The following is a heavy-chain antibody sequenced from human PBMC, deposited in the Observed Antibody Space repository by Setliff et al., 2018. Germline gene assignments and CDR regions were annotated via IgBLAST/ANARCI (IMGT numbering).Heavy chain of an antibody. CDR1: GGSISSHY. D-gene: IGHD2-2*02. J-gene: IGHJ6*03. CDR3: AREDIVVVPAAIGSFYYYYMDV. CDR2: IYYSGST. Sequence: SETLSLTCTVSGGSISSHYWSWIRRPPGKGLEWIGYIYYSGSTNYNPSLKSRVTISVDTSKNQFSLKLSSVTAADTAVYYCAREDIVVVPAAIGSFYYYYMDVWGKGTTVTVSS. V-gene: IGHV4-59*11.